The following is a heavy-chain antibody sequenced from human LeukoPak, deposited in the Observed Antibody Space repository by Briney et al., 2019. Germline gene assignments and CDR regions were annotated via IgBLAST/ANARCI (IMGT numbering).Heavy chain of an antibody. CDR1: GFTFSSYS. D-gene: IGHD2-2*03. J-gene: IGHJ6*02. V-gene: IGHV3-21*01. Sequence: GGSLRLSCAASGFTFSSYSMNWVRQAPGKGLEWVSSISSSSSYIYYADSVKGRFTISRDNAKNSLYLQMNSLRAEDTAVYYCARDWIRSSYYYYGMDVWGQGTTVTVSS. CDR3: ARDWIRSSYYYYGMDV. CDR2: ISSSSSYI.